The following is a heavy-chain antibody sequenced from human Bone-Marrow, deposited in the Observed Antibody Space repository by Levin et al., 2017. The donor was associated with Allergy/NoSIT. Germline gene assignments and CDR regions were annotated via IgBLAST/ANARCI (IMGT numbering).Heavy chain of an antibody. CDR2: ISGSGGST. D-gene: IGHD2-2*01. Sequence: GGSLRLSCAASGFTFSSYAMSWVRQAPGKGLEWVSAISGSGGSTYYADSVKGRFTISRDNSKNTLYLQMNSLRAEDTAVYYCAKGAFSYCSSTSCYYLDYWGQGTLVTVSS. V-gene: IGHV3-23*01. CDR1: GFTFSSYA. CDR3: AKGAFSYCSSTSCYYLDY. J-gene: IGHJ4*02.